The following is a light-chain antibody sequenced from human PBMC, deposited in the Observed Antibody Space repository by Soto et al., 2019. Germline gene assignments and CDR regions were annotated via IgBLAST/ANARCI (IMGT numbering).Light chain of an antibody. V-gene: IGLV2-14*01. CDR3: SSYTSTSTPWV. Sequence: QSALTQPASVSGSPGQSITIFCSVTSSDVGAYKFVSWYRHHPGKAPQVMIYEVSNRPSGVSNRFSGSKSGNTASLTISGLQPEDEGDYYCSSYTSTSTPWVFGGGTKLTVL. CDR2: EVS. CDR1: SSDVGAYKF. J-gene: IGLJ3*02.